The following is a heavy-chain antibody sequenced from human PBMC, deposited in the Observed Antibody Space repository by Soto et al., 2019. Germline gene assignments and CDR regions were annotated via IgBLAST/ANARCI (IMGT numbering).Heavy chain of an antibody. CDR2: IYYSGST. CDR3: ARAAWEDPPLLNWFDP. V-gene: IGHV4-61*01. D-gene: IGHD1-26*01. J-gene: IGHJ5*02. CDR1: GGSVSSGSYY. Sequence: QVQLQESGPGLVKPSETLSLTCTVSGGSVSSGSYYWSWIRQPPGKGLEWIGYIYYSGSTNYNPSLKRRVTISVATSTNQFSLKLSSVTAADTAVYYCARAAWEDPPLLNWFDPWGQGTLVTVSS.